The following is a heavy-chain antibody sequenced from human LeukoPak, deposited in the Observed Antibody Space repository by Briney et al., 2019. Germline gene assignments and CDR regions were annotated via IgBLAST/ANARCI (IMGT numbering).Heavy chain of an antibody. Sequence: SETLSLTCTVSGGSITSSQYYWGFMRQAPGKGLEWIGSIYYSGSTYYDPSLKSRVTISVDTSKNKFSLKLTSVTAADTAVYYCAILPASDTYYYDSIGYYRPGVHWGQGTLVAVSS. D-gene: IGHD3-22*01. CDR3: AILPASDTYYYDSIGYYRPGVH. CDR1: GGSITSSQYY. CDR2: IYYSGST. V-gene: IGHV4-39*07. J-gene: IGHJ4*02.